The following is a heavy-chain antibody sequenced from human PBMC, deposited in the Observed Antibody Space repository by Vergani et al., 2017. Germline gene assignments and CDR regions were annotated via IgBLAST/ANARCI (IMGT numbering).Heavy chain of an antibody. CDR3: ARERANRNDSARRGNTYYYYMDV. J-gene: IGHJ6*03. CDR1: GGSISSYY. Sequence: QVQLQESGPGLVKPSETLSLTCTVSGGSISSYYWSWIRQPAGKGLEWIGRIYTSGSTNYNPSLKSRVTMSVDTSKNQFSLKLSSVTAADTAVYYCARERANRNDSARRGNTYYYYMDVWGKGTTVTVSS. CDR2: IYTSGST. D-gene: IGHD1-1*01. V-gene: IGHV4-4*07.